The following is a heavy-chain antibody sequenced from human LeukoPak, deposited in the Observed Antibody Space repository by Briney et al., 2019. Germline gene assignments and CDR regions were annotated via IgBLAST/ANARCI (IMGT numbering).Heavy chain of an antibody. CDR2: IYYSGST. Sequence: SETLSLTCTVSGGSISSGGYYWSWIRQHPGKGLEWIGYIYYSGSTYYNPSLKSRVTISVDTSKNQFSLKLSSVTAADTAVYYCARVRYSSSWYSFDYYYYMDVWGKGTTVTVSS. CDR1: GGSISSGGYY. CDR3: ARVRYSSSWYSFDYYYYMDV. J-gene: IGHJ6*03. V-gene: IGHV4-31*03. D-gene: IGHD6-13*01.